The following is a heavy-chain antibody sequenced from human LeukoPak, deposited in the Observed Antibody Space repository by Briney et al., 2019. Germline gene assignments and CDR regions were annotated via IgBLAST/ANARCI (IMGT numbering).Heavy chain of an antibody. CDR2: INPNSGGT. J-gene: IGHJ5*02. V-gene: IGHV1-2*02. Sequence: ASVKVSCKASGYTFTGYYMHWVRQAPGQGLEWMGWINPNSGGTNYAQKFQGRVTMTRDTSISTAYMELSRLRSDDTAVYYCARVGRYNPTRYWFDPWGQGTLVTVSS. CDR1: GYTFTGYY. D-gene: IGHD5-24*01. CDR3: ARVGRYNPTRYWFDP.